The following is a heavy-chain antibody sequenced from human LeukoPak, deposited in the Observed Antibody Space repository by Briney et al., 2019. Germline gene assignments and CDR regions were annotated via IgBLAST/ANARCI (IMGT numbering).Heavy chain of an antibody. Sequence: PGGSLRLSCIVSGFTLSSYEMSWIRQAPGKGLEWVASIEYSGGSAYYADSVKGRFTISRDNSKNTLYLQINSLRAEDTAVYYCAKPHGLGIDGVYWGQGTLVTVSS. CDR2: IEYSGGSA. CDR1: GFTLSSYE. CDR3: AKPHGLGIDGVY. D-gene: IGHD3-10*01. J-gene: IGHJ4*02. V-gene: IGHV3-23*01.